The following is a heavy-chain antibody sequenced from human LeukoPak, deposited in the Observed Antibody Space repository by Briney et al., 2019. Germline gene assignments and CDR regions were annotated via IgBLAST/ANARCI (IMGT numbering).Heavy chain of an antibody. CDR2: FDPEDGET. J-gene: IGHJ4*02. Sequence: ASVKVSCKVSGYTLTELSMHWVRQAPGKGLEWMGGFDPEDGETIYAQKFQGRVTMTEDTSTHTAYMVLSSLRSEDTAVYYCATMGTGAWFGEFHRYWGQGTLVTVSS. V-gene: IGHV1-24*01. D-gene: IGHD3-10*01. CDR3: ATMGTGAWFGEFHRY. CDR1: GYTLTELS.